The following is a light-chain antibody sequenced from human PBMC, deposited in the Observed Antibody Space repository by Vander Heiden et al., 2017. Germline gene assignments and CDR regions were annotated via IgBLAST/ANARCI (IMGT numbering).Light chain of an antibody. CDR1: QSISDW. CDR2: KAS. J-gene: IGKJ1*01. CDR3: QQYNSYST. Sequence: DIQMTQSPSTLSASIGDRVTITCRASQSISDWLAWYQQKPGKAPKLLIYKASSLESGVPSRFSGSGSGTEFTLTISSLQPDDFETYYCQQYNSYSTFGQGTKVEIK. V-gene: IGKV1-5*03.